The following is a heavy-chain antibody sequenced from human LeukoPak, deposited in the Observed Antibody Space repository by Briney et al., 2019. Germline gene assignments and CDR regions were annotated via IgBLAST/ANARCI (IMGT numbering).Heavy chain of an antibody. Sequence: SETLSLTCTVSGGSISSYHWSWFRQAPGKGLEWIGYIYDSGSTNFNPSLKSRVTISVDTSKNQFSLKLSSVTAADTALYYCARYYCSDRCYYFEYWGPGTLVTVSS. CDR1: GGSISSYH. V-gene: IGHV4-59*01. CDR2: IYDSGST. CDR3: ARYYCSDRCYYFEY. J-gene: IGHJ4*02. D-gene: IGHD2-15*01.